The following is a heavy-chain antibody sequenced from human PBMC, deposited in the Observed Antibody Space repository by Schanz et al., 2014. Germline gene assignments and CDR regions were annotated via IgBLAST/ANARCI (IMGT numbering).Heavy chain of an antibody. V-gene: IGHV3-23*01. D-gene: IGHD3-10*01. Sequence: EVHLLESGGGLVPPGGSLRLSCAASGFNFSDYAMCWVRQAPGKGLEWVSAISGGGGTTYYTDSVKGRFTISRDNSKSTLYLQMNSLRAEDTAVYYCAKYRGYYRVSGSYRELEYWGQGTLVTASS. CDR1: GFNFSDYA. J-gene: IGHJ4*02. CDR2: ISGGGGTT. CDR3: AKYRGYYRVSGSYRELEY.